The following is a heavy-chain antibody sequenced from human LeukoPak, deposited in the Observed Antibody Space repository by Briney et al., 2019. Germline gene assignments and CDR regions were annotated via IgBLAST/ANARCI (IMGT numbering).Heavy chain of an antibody. D-gene: IGHD2-15*01. CDR1: GGTFSSYA. V-gene: IGHV1-69*01. J-gene: IGHJ4*02. CDR2: NIPIFGTA. CDR3: ARDGDCSGGSCYSGGYY. Sequence: SVKVSCKASGGTFSSYAISWVRQAPGQGLEWMGGNIPIFGTANYAQKFQGRVTITADESTSTAYMELSSLRSEDTAVYYCARDGDCSGGSCYSGGYYWGQGTLVTVSS.